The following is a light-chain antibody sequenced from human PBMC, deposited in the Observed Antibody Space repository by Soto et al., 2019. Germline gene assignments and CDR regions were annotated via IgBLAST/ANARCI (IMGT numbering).Light chain of an antibody. V-gene: IGLV2-14*01. Sequence: QSALTQPASVSGSPGQSIAISCTGTSSDVGGYNYVSWYQQHPGKAPKLMIYDVSNRPSGVSNRFSGSQSPNTASLTIYGLHAEDEPDYYCSSYTSSSTPFVFGTVTKV. CDR1: SSDVGGYNY. CDR2: DVS. CDR3: SSYTSSSTPFV. J-gene: IGLJ1*01.